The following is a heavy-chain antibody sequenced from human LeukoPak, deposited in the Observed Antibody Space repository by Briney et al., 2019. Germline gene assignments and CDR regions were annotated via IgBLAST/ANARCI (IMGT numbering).Heavy chain of an antibody. Sequence: PSETLSLTCNVSGDYITTTNYYWAWIRQPPGNGLDWIASIFYSGNTYYNPSLKSRVSISIDTSRKQISLQLRSVSATDTAIYYCARRSRLYKHETTGYHDSWGQGTLVTVSS. J-gene: IGHJ4*02. CDR2: IFYSGNT. CDR1: GDYITTTNYY. CDR3: ARRSRLYKHETTGYHDS. D-gene: IGHD3-9*01. V-gene: IGHV4-39*01.